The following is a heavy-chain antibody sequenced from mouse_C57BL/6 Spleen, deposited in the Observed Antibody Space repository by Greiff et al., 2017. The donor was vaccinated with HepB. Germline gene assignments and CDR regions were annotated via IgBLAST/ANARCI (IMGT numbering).Heavy chain of an antibody. D-gene: IGHD3-3*01. V-gene: IGHV5-9-1*02. CDR3: TREPGQFDY. CDR2: ISSGGDYI. CDR1: GFTFSSYA. Sequence: EVKLMESGEGLVKPGGSLKLSCAASGFTFSSYAMSWVRQTPEKRLEWVAYISSGGDYIYYADTVKGRFTISRDNARNTLYLQMSSLKSEATAMYYCTREPGQFDYWGQGTTLTVSS. J-gene: IGHJ2*01.